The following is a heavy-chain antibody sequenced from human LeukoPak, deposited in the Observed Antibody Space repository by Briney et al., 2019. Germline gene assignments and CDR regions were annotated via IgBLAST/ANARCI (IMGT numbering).Heavy chain of an antibody. Sequence: GASVKVSCKASGYTFSDSYMHWVRQAPGQGLEYLAWINLKSGAAKYAQKFQGRVSMTRDTSISTAYMDLGSLRSDDTAVYYCAREGGHCGGDCYSFDSWGQGTLVTVSS. D-gene: IGHD2-21*02. CDR1: GYTFSDSY. J-gene: IGHJ4*02. CDR3: AREGGHCGGDCYSFDS. CDR2: INLKSGAA. V-gene: IGHV1-2*02.